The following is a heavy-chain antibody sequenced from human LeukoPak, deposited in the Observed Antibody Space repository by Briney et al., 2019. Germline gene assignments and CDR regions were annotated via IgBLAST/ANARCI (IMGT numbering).Heavy chain of an antibody. CDR1: GGSFSGYY. V-gene: IGHV4-34*01. D-gene: IGHD4-17*01. CDR3: ARDSGYGDYVGNP. CDR2: INHSGST. J-gene: IGHJ5*02. Sequence: SETLSLTCAVYGGSFSGYYWSWIRQPPGKGLEWIGEINHSGSTNYNPSLKSRVTISVDTSKNQFSLKLRSVTAADTAVYYCARDSGYGDYVGNPWGQGTLVTVSS.